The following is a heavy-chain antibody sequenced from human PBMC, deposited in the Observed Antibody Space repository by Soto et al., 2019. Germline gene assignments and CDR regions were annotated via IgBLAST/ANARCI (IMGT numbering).Heavy chain of an antibody. V-gene: IGHV3-33*01. CDR3: ASGSGWSPRGSGKPYYYGMDV. CDR1: GFTFSSYG. D-gene: IGHD6-19*01. J-gene: IGHJ6*02. Sequence: GGSLRLSCAASGFTFSSYGMHWVRQAPGKGLEWVAVIWYDGSNKYYADSVKGRFTISRDNSKNTLYLQMNCLRAEDTAVYYCASGSGWSPRGSGKPYYYGMDVWGQGTTVTVSS. CDR2: IWYDGSNK.